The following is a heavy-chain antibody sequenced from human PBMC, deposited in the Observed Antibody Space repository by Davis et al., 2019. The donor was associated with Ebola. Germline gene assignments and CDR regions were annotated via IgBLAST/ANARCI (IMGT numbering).Heavy chain of an antibody. CDR3: ARVGYRGYYGMDV. CDR2: IIPILGIA. V-gene: IGHV1-69*04. Sequence: AASVKVSCKASGCTFSSYAISWVRQAPGQGLEWMGRIIPILGIANYAQKFQGRVTITADKSTSTAYMELSSLRSEDTAVYYCARVGYRGYYGMDVWGQGTTVTVSS. J-gene: IGHJ6*02. D-gene: IGHD5-24*01. CDR1: GCTFSSYA.